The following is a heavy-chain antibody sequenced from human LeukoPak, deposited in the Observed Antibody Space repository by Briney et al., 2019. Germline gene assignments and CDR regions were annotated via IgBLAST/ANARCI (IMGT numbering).Heavy chain of an antibody. J-gene: IGHJ4*02. CDR2: ISGSGGST. D-gene: IGHD6-19*01. V-gene: IGHV3-23*01. CDR3: AKDLGYTSGWSDY. CDR1: GFIFSNYA. Sequence: PGGSLRLSCAASGFIFSNYAMSWVRQAPGKGLEWGSGISGSGGSTYYADSVKGRFTISRDNSKNTLYLQMNSLRAEDTAVYYCAKDLGYTSGWSDYWGQGTLVTVSS.